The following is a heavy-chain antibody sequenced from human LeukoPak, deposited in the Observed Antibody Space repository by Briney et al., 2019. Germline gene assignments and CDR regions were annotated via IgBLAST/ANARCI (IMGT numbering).Heavy chain of an antibody. Sequence: SETLSLTYTVSGGSISSSSYYWGWIRQPPGKGLEWIGSIFYSGSTYYNPSLKSRVTISVDTSKNQFSLKLSSVTAADTAVYYRARSKMVRGVDAFDIWGQGTMVTVSS. CDR3: ARSKMVRGVDAFDI. CDR1: GGSISSSSYY. V-gene: IGHV4-39*07. D-gene: IGHD3-10*01. J-gene: IGHJ3*02. CDR2: IFYSGST.